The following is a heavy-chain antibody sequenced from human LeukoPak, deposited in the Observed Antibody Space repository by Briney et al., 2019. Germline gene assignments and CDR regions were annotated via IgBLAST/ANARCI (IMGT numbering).Heavy chain of an antibody. CDR1: GFTVSSNY. Sequence: GGSLRLSCAASGFTVSSNYMSWVRQAPGKGLEWVSVIYSGGSTYYAGSVKGRFTISRDNSKNTLYLQMNSLRAEDTAVYYCVVSCSSTSCYSGDAFDIWGQGTMVTVSS. V-gene: IGHV3-66*02. CDR2: IYSGGST. CDR3: VVSCSSTSCYSGDAFDI. J-gene: IGHJ3*02. D-gene: IGHD2-2*02.